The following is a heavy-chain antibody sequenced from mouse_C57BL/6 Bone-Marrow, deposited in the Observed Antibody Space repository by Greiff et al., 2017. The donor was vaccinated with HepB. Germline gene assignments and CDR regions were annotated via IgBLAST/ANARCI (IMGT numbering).Heavy chain of an antibody. Sequence: QVQLQQPGAELVRPGTSVKLSCKASGYTFTSYWMHWVKQRPGQGLEWIGVIDPSDSYTNYNQKFKGKATLTVDTSSSTAYMQLSSLTSEDSAVYYWARGGLNWDWYFDVWGTGTTVTVSS. CDR1: GYTFTSYW. V-gene: IGHV1-59*01. D-gene: IGHD4-1*02. CDR3: ARGGLNWDWYFDV. CDR2: IDPSDSYT. J-gene: IGHJ1*03.